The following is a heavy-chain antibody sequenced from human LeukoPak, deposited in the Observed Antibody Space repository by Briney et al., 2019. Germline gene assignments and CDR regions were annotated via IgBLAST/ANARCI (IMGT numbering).Heavy chain of an antibody. Sequence: SETLSLTCAVYGGSFSGYYWSWIRQPPGKGLEWIGEINHSGSTNYNPSLKSRVTISVDTSKNQFSLKLSSVTAADTAVYYCARGKAPDLWGQGTLVPVSS. V-gene: IGHV4-34*01. CDR2: INHSGST. J-gene: IGHJ5*02. CDR1: GGSFSGYY. CDR3: ARGKAPDL.